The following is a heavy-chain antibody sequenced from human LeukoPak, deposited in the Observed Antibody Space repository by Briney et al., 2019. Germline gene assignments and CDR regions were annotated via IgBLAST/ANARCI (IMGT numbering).Heavy chain of an antibody. CDR2: INPNSGGT. V-gene: IGHV1-2*06. Sequence: GASVTVSFKASGYTFTGYYMHWVRQAPGQGLEWLGRINPNSGGTNYAQKFQGRVTMTRDTSISTAYMELSRLRSDDTAVYYCARGYRTVGAIEYLQHWGQGTLVTVSS. CDR3: ARGYRTVGAIEYLQH. D-gene: IGHD1-26*01. J-gene: IGHJ1*01. CDR1: GYTFTGYY.